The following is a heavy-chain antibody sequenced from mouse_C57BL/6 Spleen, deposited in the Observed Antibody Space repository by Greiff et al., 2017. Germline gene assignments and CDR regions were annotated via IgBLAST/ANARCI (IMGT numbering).Heavy chain of an antibody. Sequence: VQLQQSGPGLVQPSQSLSITCTASGFSLTSYGVHWVRQSPGKGLEWLGGIWSGGSTDYNAAFISRLSISKDNSKSQVFFKMNRLQADDTAIYFGARAVDYLYAMDYWGQGTSVTVSS. J-gene: IGHJ4*01. CDR1: GFSLTSYG. CDR3: ARAVDYLYAMDY. V-gene: IGHV2-2*01. D-gene: IGHD2-4*01. CDR2: IWSGGST.